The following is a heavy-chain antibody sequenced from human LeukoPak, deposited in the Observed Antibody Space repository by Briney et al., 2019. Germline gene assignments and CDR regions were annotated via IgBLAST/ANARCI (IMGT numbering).Heavy chain of an antibody. CDR1: GFTFSDYY. Sequence: GSLRLSCAASGFTFSDYYMSWIRQPPGKGLEWIGSFYYSGSTYYNPSLKSRVTMSVDTSKNQFSLKLSSVTAADTAVFYCARDQSNWFDPWGQGTLVTVSS. CDR2: FYYSGST. CDR3: ARDQSNWFDP. J-gene: IGHJ5*02. V-gene: IGHV4-38-2*02.